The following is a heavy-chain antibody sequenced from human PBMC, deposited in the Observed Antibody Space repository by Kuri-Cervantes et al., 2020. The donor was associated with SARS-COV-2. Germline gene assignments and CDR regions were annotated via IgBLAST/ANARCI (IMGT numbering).Heavy chain of an antibody. Sequence: ASVKVSCKASGYTFTSYDINWVRQATGQGLEWMGWMNPNSGNTGYAQKLQGRVTMTTDTSTSTAYMELRSLRSDDTAVYYCARDGYCSSTSCYAPMDVWGKGTTVTVSS. CDR1: GYTFTSYD. D-gene: IGHD2-2*01. V-gene: IGHV1-8*02. CDR2: MNPNSGNT. J-gene: IGHJ6*04. CDR3: ARDGYCSSTSCYAPMDV.